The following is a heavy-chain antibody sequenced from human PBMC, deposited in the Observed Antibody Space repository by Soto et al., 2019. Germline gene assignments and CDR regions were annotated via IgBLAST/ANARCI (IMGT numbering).Heavy chain of an antibody. CDR2: ISSSSSYI. D-gene: IGHD6-13*01. CDR1: GFTFSSYS. CDR3: ARDPGIAAAGPWMDV. V-gene: IGHV3-21*01. J-gene: IGHJ6*02. Sequence: EVQLVESGGGLVKPGGSLRLSCAASGFTFSSYSMNWVRQAPGKGLEWVSSISSSSSYIYYADSVKGRFTISRDNAKNSLYLQMNSLRAEDTAVYYCARDPGIAAAGPWMDVWGQGTTVTVSS.